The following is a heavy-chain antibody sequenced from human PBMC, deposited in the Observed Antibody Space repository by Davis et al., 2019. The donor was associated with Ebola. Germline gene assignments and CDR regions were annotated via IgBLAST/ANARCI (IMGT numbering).Heavy chain of an antibody. V-gene: IGHV3-30-3*01. Sequence: GGSLRLSCAASGFTFSSYAMHWVRLAPGKGLEWVAVISYDGNNEYYADSVKGRFTISRDNSKNTLYLQMNSLRAEDTAVYYCATGLPAARVYYYGMDVWGQGTTVTVSS. CDR1: GFTFSSYA. D-gene: IGHD2-2*01. CDR2: ISYDGNNE. J-gene: IGHJ6*02. CDR3: ATGLPAARVYYYGMDV.